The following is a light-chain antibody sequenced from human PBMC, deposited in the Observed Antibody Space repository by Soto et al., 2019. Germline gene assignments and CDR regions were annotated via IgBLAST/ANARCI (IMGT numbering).Light chain of an antibody. CDR1: PSVSSY. Sequence: EIVLTQSPATLSLSPGERATLSCRASPSVSSYLAWYQQKPGQAPRLLIYDASNRATGIPARFSGSGSGTDFTLTISSLEPEDFAVYYCQQRGNWPGTFGGGIEVEIK. CDR2: DAS. CDR3: QQRGNWPGT. J-gene: IGKJ4*01. V-gene: IGKV3-11*01.